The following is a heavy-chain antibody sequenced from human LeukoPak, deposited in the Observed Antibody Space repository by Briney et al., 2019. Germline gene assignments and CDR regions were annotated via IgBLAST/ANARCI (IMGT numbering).Heavy chain of an antibody. CDR1: GGSISSGSYY. CDR3: ARGRAWFGDQRGGNWFDP. V-gene: IGHV4-61*02. CDR2: IYTSGST. J-gene: IGHJ5*02. D-gene: IGHD3-10*01. Sequence: SETLSLTCTVSGGSISSGSYYWSWIRQPAGKGLEWIGRIYTSGSTNYNPSLKSRVTISVDTSKNQFSLKLSSVTAADTAVYYCARGRAWFGDQRGGNWFDPWGQGTLVTVSS.